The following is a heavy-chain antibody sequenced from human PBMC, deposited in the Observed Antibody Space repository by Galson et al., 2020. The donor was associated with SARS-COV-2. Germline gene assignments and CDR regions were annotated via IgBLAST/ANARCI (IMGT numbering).Heavy chain of an antibody. Sequence: SETLSLTCNVSGGSISRSFWSWIRQPPGKGLEWIGHIHYTGKTNYNPSLKSRLTISVDTSKNQFSLKLSSVTAADTAVYYCARREGDVSIYGVITRHRGYFDSWGQGTLVTVSS. CDR3: ARREGDVSIYGVITRHRGYFDS. CDR1: GGSISRSF. CDR2: IHYTGKT. D-gene: IGHD3-3*01. V-gene: IGHV4-59*08. J-gene: IGHJ4*02.